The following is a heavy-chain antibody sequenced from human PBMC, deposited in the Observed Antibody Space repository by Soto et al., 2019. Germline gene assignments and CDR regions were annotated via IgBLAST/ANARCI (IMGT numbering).Heavy chain of an antibody. D-gene: IGHD3-22*01. J-gene: IGHJ4*02. CDR2: INPNSGGT. Sequence: QVQLVQSGAEVKKPGASVKVSCKASGYTFTGYYMHWVRQAPGQGLEWMGWINPNSGGTNYAQKCQGRVTMTRDTSISTAYMELSRLRSDDTAVYYCARDHYYDSSGYYPGRVYYFDYWGQGTLVTVSS. CDR3: ARDHYYDSSGYYPGRVYYFDY. CDR1: GYTFTGYY. V-gene: IGHV1-2*02.